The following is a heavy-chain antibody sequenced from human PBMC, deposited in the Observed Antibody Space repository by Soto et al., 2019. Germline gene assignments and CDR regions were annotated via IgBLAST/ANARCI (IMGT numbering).Heavy chain of an antibody. D-gene: IGHD3-22*01. V-gene: IGHV4-30-2*01. J-gene: IGHJ4*02. CDR1: GGSISSGDYS. Sequence: QLQLQESGSGLVKPSQTLSLTCAVSGGSISSGDYSWNWIRQPPGKGLEWIGYIYSGGSTYYNPYLQSRVTMSVDRSRNQFSLKLNSVTAADTAVYYCARVRREYDNSGPVDYWGQGTLVTVSS. CDR2: IYSGGST. CDR3: ARVRREYDNSGPVDY.